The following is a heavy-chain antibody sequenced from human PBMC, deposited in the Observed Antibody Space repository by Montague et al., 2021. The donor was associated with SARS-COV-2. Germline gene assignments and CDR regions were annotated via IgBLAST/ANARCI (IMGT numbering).Heavy chain of an antibody. J-gene: IGHJ5*01. V-gene: IGHV3-74*01. CDR2: T. D-gene: IGHD5-18*01. Sequence: TNYAYSVKCRFTISRDNAKSTLYLQMNSLRDEDTAVYYCVRDRPTAWFDSWGQGTLVTVS. CDR3: VRDRPTAWFDS.